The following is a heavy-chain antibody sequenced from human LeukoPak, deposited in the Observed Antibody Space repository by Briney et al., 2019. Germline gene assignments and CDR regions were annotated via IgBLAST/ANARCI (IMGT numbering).Heavy chain of an antibody. CDR1: GGTFSSYA. CDR3: ARDQGAYYDFWSGYWAFDY. CDR2: IIPILGIA. V-gene: IGHV1-69*10. Sequence: SVKVSCKASGGTFSSYAISWVRQAPGQGLEWMGGIIPILGIANYAQKFQGRVTITADKSTSTAYMELSSLRSEDTAVYYCARDQGAYYDFWSGYWAFDYWGQGTLVTVSS. J-gene: IGHJ4*02. D-gene: IGHD3-3*01.